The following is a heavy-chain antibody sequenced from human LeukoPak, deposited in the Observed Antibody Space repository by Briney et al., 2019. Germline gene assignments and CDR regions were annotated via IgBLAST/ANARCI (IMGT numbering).Heavy chain of an antibody. J-gene: IGHJ4*02. CDR2: IYYSGST. CDR1: AGSISNSDYY. D-gene: IGHD1/OR15-1a*01. V-gene: IGHV4-39*01. CDR3: ARHEALTMPTY. Sequence: KPSETLSLTCTVSAGSISNSDYYWGWIRQPPGKGLEWIGSIYYSGSTYYNPSLKSRVTISVDTSKNQFSLKLSSVTAADTAVYYCARHEALTMPTYWGQGTLVTVSS.